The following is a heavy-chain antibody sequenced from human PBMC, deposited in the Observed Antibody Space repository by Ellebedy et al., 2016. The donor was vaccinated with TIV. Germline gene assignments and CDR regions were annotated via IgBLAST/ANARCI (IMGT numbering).Heavy chain of an antibody. J-gene: IGHJ5*02. V-gene: IGHV1-8*01. CDR2: MNPDSGEA. D-gene: IGHD1-20*01. Sequence: ASVKVSCKTSGYIFTTYDIKWVRQATGQGLEWMGWMNPDSGEAGSAQKFQGRVTMTRDTSKATAYMELGSLTSEDTAVYYCARVTANNWFDLWGQGTQVIVSS. CDR3: ARVTANNWFDL. CDR1: GYIFTTYD.